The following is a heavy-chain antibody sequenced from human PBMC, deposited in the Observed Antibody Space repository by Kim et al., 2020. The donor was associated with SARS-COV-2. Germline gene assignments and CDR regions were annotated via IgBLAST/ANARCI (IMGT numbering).Heavy chain of an antibody. D-gene: IGHD2-15*01. CDR1: GSIFSVHD. J-gene: IGHJ5*01. CDR3: AREYGYERGWFGF. Sequence: GGSLRLSCAASGSIFSVHDMTWVRQAPGKGLEWVSYINGDSSVIVYAYSVKGRFTISRDNAKQTLYLHMNSLRHEDTAVYYCAREYGYERGWFGFWGQGTPVTVSS. CDR2: INGDSSVI. V-gene: IGHV3-48*02.